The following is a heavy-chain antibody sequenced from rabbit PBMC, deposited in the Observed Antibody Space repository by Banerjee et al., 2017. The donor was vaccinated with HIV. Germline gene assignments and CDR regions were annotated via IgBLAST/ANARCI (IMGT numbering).Heavy chain of an antibody. CDR2: IYTGSSGTT. D-gene: IGHD4-2*01. J-gene: IGHJ4*01. Sequence: QEQLEESGGGLVKPEGSLTLTCKASGSDISSNAMCWVRQAPGKGLGWIGYIYTGSSGTTDYASWANGRFTNSRSTSLNTVDLKMTSLTVADTATYFCARDLYPHVGTTSPNDFTLWGQGTLV. CDR3: ARDLYPHVGTTSPNDFTL. CDR1: GSDISSNA. V-gene: IGHV1S47*01.